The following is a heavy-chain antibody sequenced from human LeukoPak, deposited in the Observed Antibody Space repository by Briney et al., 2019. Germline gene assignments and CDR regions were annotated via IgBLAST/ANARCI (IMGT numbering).Heavy chain of an antibody. J-gene: IGHJ3*02. Sequence: QPGGSLRLSCAASGFTFSSYAMSWVRQAPGKGLEWVSAISGSGGSTYYADSVKGRFTISRDNSKNTLYLQMNSLRAEDTAVYYCASHPGGSYFIGAGLKHHDAFDIWGQGTMVTVSS. V-gene: IGHV3-23*01. CDR3: ASHPGGSYFIGAGLKHHDAFDI. CDR1: GFTFSSYA. D-gene: IGHD1-26*01. CDR2: ISGSGGST.